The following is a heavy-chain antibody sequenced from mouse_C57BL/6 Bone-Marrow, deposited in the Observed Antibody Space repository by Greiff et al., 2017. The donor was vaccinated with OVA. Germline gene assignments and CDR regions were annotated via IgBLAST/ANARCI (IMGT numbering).Heavy chain of an antibody. CDR2: IDPETGGT. V-gene: IGHV1-15*01. CDR3: TRSYSNYPFAY. Sequence: QVQLQQSVAELVRPGASVTLSCKASGYTFTDYEMHWVKQTPVHGLEWIGAIDPETGGTAYNQKFKGKAILTADKSSSTAYMELRSLTSEDSAVYYCTRSYSNYPFAYWGQGTLVTVSA. CDR1: GYTFTDYE. D-gene: IGHD2-5*01. J-gene: IGHJ3*01.